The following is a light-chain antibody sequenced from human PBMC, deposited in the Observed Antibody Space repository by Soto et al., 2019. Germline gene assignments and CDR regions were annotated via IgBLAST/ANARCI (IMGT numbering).Light chain of an antibody. V-gene: IGKV1-5*01. J-gene: IGKJ2*01. Sequence: GDRVTITCRASQTTNTWLAWYQQKPGTAPKLLIYDASSLEGGVPSRFSASGSGTEFTLTISSLQPDDLATYYCQQYISYPYTFGQVTKVEIK. CDR1: QTTNTW. CDR2: DAS. CDR3: QQYISYPYT.